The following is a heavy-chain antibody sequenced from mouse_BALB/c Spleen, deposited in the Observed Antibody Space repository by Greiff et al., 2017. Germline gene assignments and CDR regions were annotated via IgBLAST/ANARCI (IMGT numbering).Heavy chain of an antibody. V-gene: IGHV3-8*02. Sequence: VQLKESGPSLVKPSQTLSLTCSVTGDSITSGYWNWIRKFPGNKLEYMGYISYSGSTYYNPSLKSRISITRDTSKNQYYLQLNSVTTEDTATYYCARGKTGPSYFDVWGAGTTVTVSS. J-gene: IGHJ1*01. D-gene: IGHD4-1*01. CDR1: GDSITSGY. CDR2: ISYSGST. CDR3: ARGKTGPSYFDV.